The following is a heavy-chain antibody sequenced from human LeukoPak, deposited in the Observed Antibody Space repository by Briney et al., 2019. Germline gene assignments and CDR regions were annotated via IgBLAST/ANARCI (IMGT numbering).Heavy chain of an antibody. J-gene: IGHJ4*02. CDR1: GGSISSSNW. V-gene: IGHV4-4*02. Sequence: SETLSLTCTVPGGSISSSNWWSWVRQPPGKGLEWIGEIYHSGSTNYNPSLKSRVTISVDKSKNQFSLKLSSVTAADTAVYYCATLGYCTNCVCYTNFDYWGQGTLVTVSS. D-gene: IGHD2-8*01. CDR3: ATLGYCTNCVCYTNFDY. CDR2: IYHSGST.